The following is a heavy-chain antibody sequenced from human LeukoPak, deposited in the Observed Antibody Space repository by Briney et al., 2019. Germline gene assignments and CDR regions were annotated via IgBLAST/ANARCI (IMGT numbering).Heavy chain of an antibody. CDR3: TRGSQSDYYYGMDV. V-gene: IGHV3-73*01. CDR1: GFTFSGSA. CDR2: IRSRTNTYAT. Sequence: GGSLRLPCAASGFTFSGSAMHWVRQASGKGLEWVGRIRSRTNTYATAYAASVKGRFTISRDDSKNTAYLQMNSLKTEDTAVYYCTRGSQSDYYYGMDVWGQGTTATVSS. J-gene: IGHJ6*02.